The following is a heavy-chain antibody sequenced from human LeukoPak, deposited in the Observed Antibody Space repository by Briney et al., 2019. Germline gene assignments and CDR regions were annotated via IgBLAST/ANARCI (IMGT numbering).Heavy chain of an antibody. D-gene: IGHD6-19*01. CDR3: ARDRSSGSGNYFDY. V-gene: IGHV1-2*02. CDR1: GYSFTGYY. CDR2: INPDSGGT. Sequence: ASVKVSCKASGYSFTGYYMHWVRQAPGQGLEWMGWINPDSGGTNNAQKFQDRVTMTRDTSITTAYMELSSLRSDDTAVYYCARDRSSGSGNYFDYWGQGTLVTVSS. J-gene: IGHJ4*02.